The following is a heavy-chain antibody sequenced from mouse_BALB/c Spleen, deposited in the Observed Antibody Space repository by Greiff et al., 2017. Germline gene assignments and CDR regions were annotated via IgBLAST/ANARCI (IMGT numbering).Heavy chain of an antibody. Sequence: EVKLMESGPGLVKPFQSLSLTCSVTGYSITSGYYWNWIRQFPGNKLEWMGYISYDGSNNYNPSLKNRISITRDTSKNQFFLKLNSVTTEDTATYYCARGRYGNYGAMDYWGQGTSVTVSS. CDR2: ISYDGSN. J-gene: IGHJ4*01. CDR1: GYSITSGYY. CDR3: ARGRYGNYGAMDY. V-gene: IGHV3-6*02. D-gene: IGHD2-1*01.